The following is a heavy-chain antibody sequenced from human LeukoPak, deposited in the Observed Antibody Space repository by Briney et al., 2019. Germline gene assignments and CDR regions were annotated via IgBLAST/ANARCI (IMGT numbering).Heavy chain of an antibody. D-gene: IGHD3-9*01. Sequence: KPSETLSLTCTVSGGSISSYYWSWIRQPPGKGLEWIGYIYYSGSTNYNPSLKSRVTISVDTSKNQFSLKLNSVIAADTAVYYCARSRSDYDMLTGHYVDLPYWSYDLWGRGSLVTVSS. J-gene: IGHJ2*01. CDR1: GGSISSYY. CDR3: ARSRSDYDMLTGHYVDLPYWSYDL. V-gene: IGHV4-59*12. CDR2: IYYSGST.